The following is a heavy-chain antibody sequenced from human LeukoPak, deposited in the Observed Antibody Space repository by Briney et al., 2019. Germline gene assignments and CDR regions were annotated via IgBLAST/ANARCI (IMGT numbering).Heavy chain of an antibody. Sequence: GGSLRLSCAASGFTFSSYAMSWVRQAPGKGLEWVSAISGSGGSTYYADSVKGRFTIPRDNSKNTLYLQMNSLRAEDTAVYYCAKGDDSSGLIPDYWGQGTLVTVSS. CDR1: GFTFSSYA. CDR2: ISGSGGST. V-gene: IGHV3-23*01. CDR3: AKGDDSSGLIPDY. D-gene: IGHD3-22*01. J-gene: IGHJ4*02.